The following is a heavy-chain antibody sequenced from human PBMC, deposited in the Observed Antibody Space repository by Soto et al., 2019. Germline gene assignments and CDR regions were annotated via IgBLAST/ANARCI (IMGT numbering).Heavy chain of an antibody. V-gene: IGHV3-7*04. Sequence: GGSLRLSCVGSGFTFSSNWMTWVRQAPGKGLEWVGNIRQDGSEKSYVDSVKGRFTISRDNAKNSLYLQMNSLRAEDTAVYYCAREIVVARGASYFDYWGPGTLVTVSS. CDR3: AREIVVARGASYFDY. J-gene: IGHJ4*02. CDR1: GFTFSSNW. D-gene: IGHD2-2*01. CDR2: IRQDGSEK.